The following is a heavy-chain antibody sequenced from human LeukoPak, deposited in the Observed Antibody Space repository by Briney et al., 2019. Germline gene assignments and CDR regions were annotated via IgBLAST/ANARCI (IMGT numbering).Heavy chain of an antibody. D-gene: IGHD2-15*01. CDR2: INPNGGDT. J-gene: IGHJ4*02. CDR1: GYTFTSYG. CDR3: TRVALGQYCSGGSCYSDY. V-gene: IGHV1-2*02. Sequence: ASVKVSCKASGYTFTSYGISWVRQAPGQGLEWMGWINPNGGDTYFAQRFQGRVTMTRDTSITTAYMELSSLRFDDTAVYYCTRVALGQYCSGGSCYSDYWGQGTLVTVSS.